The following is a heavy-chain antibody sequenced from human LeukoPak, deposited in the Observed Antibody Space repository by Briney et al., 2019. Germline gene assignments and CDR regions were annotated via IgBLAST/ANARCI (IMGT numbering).Heavy chain of an antibody. V-gene: IGHV4-59*01. CDR3: ARGRFLWRIDAFDI. J-gene: IGHJ3*02. CDR1: GGSISGYY. Sequence: PSETLSLTCMVSGGSISGYYWSLVRQPPGKGLEWIGYIYYSGSTNYNPSHKSRVNISVDTSKNQFSLKLSSVTAADTAVYYCARGRFLWRIDAFDIWGQGTMVTVSS. D-gene: IGHD2-15*01. CDR2: IYYSGST.